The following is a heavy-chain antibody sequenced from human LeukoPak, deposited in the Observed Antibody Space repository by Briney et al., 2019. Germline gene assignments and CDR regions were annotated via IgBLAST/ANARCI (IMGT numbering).Heavy chain of an antibody. D-gene: IGHD3-16*01. CDR3: ARGRVFESILDC. V-gene: IGHV3-21*01. CDR1: GFTFSSYS. J-gene: IGHJ4*02. Sequence: GGSLRLSCAASGFTFSSYSMNWVRQAPGKGLEWVSSISSSSSYIYYADSVKGRFTISRDNAKNSLYLQMNSLRAEDTAVYYCARGRVFESILDCWGQGILVTVSS. CDR2: ISSSSSYI.